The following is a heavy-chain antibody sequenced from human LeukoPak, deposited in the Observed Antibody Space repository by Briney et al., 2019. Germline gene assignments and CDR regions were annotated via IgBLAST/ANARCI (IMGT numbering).Heavy chain of an antibody. J-gene: IGHJ4*02. V-gene: IGHV3-33*01. CDR2: IWYDGSNK. CDR1: GFTFSSYG. Sequence: PGGSLRLSCAASGFTFSSYGVHWVRQAPGKGLEWVAVIWYDGSNKYYADSVKGRFTISRDNSKNTLYLQMSSLRAEDTAVYYCAREQEEWELLYYFDYWGQGTLVTVSS. CDR3: AREQEEWELLYYFDY. D-gene: IGHD1-26*01.